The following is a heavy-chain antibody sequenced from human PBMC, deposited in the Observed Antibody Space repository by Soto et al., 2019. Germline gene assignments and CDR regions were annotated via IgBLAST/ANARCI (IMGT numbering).Heavy chain of an antibody. J-gene: IGHJ4*02. Sequence: SETLSLTCSGSGGSVATGGTYWSWARLLPGKGLQWVGYIYYTGAAYYNPALQSRVTISLDTSENQFSLKLTSVTAADTAVYYCASGTFNNISFDFSGQRRQVAVSS. V-gene: IGHV4-31*03. CDR1: GGSVATGGTY. CDR3: ASGTFNNISFDF. D-gene: IGHD1-20*01. CDR2: IYYTGAA.